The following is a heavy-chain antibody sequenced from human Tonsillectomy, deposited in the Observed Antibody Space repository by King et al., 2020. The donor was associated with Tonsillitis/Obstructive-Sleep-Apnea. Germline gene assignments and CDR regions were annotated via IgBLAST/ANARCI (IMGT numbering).Heavy chain of an antibody. J-gene: IGHJ4*02. V-gene: IGHV3-30*18. CDR1: GFTFSSYG. CDR2: ISYDGSNK. D-gene: IGHD2-15*01. Sequence: VQLVESGGGVVQPGRSLRLSCAASGFTFSSYGMHWVRQAPGKGLEWVAVISYDGSNKYYADSVKGRFTISRDNSKNTLYLQMNSLRAEDTAVYYCAKDQRAGLDSLVGDWGQGTLVTVSS. CDR3: AKDQRAGLDSLVGD.